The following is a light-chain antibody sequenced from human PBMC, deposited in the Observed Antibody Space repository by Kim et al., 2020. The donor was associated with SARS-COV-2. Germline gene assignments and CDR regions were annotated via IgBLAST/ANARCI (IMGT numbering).Light chain of an antibody. Sequence: LAPGESATRSCRASQSVSSSYLDWCQQKPGQAPRLLIHGASSRATGIPDRFSGSGSGTDFSLTISRLEPEDFAVYYCQQYGSSPRTFGQGTKLEI. V-gene: IGKV3-20*01. CDR2: GAS. CDR1: QSVSSSY. CDR3: QQYGSSPRT. J-gene: IGKJ2*01.